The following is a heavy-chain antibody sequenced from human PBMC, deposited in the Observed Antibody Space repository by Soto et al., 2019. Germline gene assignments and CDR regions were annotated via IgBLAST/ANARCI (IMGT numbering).Heavy chain of an antibody. CDR1: GFTFSSYS. Sequence: GGSLRLSCAAAGFTFSSYSMNWVRQAPGKGLEWVSVISGSDGSTYYADSVKGRFTISRDNSKNTLNLQMNSLRAEDTAVYYCARRSSSWYFDYWGQGTLVTVSS. CDR3: ARRSSSWYFDY. CDR2: ISGSDGST. V-gene: IGHV3-23*01. J-gene: IGHJ4*02. D-gene: IGHD6-13*01.